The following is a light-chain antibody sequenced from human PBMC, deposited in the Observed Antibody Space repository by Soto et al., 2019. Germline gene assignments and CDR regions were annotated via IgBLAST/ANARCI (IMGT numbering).Light chain of an antibody. V-gene: IGLV2-11*01. J-gene: IGLJ1*01. Sequence: QSVLAQPRSVSESPRQSVTISCTGTSSDVGGYDFVSWYQQHPGKAPKFIIYDVNKRPSGVPDRFSGSKSGNTASLTISGLQAEDEADYYCCSYAGSYSVVFGTGTKVTVL. CDR2: DVN. CDR3: CSYAGSYSVV. CDR1: SSDVGGYDF.